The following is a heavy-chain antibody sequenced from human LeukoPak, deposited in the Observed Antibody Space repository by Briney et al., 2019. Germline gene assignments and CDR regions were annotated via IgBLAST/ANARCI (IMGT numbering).Heavy chain of an antibody. Sequence: SETLSLTCTVSGGSISTSSYYWGWIRQPPGKGLEWIGSIDYSGRTYYSPSLESRVTISVDTSKNQVSLRLDSVTAADTAVFYCARHVPSLSTTGSGSSQKYYHYYMDVWGKGTPVTVSS. CDR1: GGSISTSSYY. V-gene: IGHV4-39*01. CDR3: ARHVPSLSTTGSGSSQKYYHYYMDV. D-gene: IGHD3-10*01. CDR2: IDYSGRT. J-gene: IGHJ6*03.